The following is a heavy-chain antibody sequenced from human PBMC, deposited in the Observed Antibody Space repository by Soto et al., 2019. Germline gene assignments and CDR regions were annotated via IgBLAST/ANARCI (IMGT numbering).Heavy chain of an antibody. D-gene: IGHD3-3*02. CDR2: MTSDGATE. Sequence: QVRLVESGGGVVQPGTSLRLSCAASGFTFSDYVIHWVRQAAGKGLEWVASMTSDGATEYYADSVKGRFTMSRDNSKRALSLQRNSLRPDDTAVYYCARVRLSIAVNDALDVGGQGTTVTVSS. CDR3: ARVRLSIAVNDALDV. J-gene: IGHJ3*01. CDR1: GFTFSDYV. V-gene: IGHV3-30*14.